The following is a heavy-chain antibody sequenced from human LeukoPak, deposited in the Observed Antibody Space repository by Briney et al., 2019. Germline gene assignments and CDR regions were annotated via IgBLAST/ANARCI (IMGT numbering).Heavy chain of an antibody. CDR3: TRVGYIDEGIDY. CDR1: GFLFSSYW. D-gene: IGHD5-24*01. Sequence: GGSLRLSCVASGFLFSSYWMTWVRQAPGKGLEWVTNIKQDGSKKSYVDSVKGRFTISRDNAKNSLYLQMNSLRAEDTAIYYCTRVGYIDEGIDYWGQGTLVTVSS. J-gene: IGHJ4*02. V-gene: IGHV3-7*04. CDR2: IKQDGSKK.